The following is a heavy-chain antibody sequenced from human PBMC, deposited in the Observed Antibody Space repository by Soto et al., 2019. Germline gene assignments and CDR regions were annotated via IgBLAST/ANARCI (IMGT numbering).Heavy chain of an antibody. V-gene: IGHV1-69*01. D-gene: IGHD2-2*01. CDR1: GGTFSSYA. CDR2: IIPIFATA. CDR3: ARSVSFRYQLLKRGMDV. Sequence: QVQLVQFGAEVKKPGSSVKVSCKASGGTFSSYAISWVRQAPGQGLEWMGGIIPIFATANYAQKFQGRVMITVDECTSTAYMERSSLRSEATAVYYCARSVSFRYQLLKRGMDVWGQGTTVTVS. J-gene: IGHJ6*02.